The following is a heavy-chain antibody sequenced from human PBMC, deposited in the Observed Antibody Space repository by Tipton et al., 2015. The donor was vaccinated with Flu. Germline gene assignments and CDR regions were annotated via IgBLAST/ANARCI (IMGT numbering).Heavy chain of an antibody. Sequence: QSGAEVKKPGASVKVSCKASGYTFSDHYLHWVRQAPGQGPEWLGWINPDTDSRNYAQKFQGRVTLTRDTSVNTAYMELSSLRSDDTALYYCARHTGDSVRGVIDYWGQGTLVTVSS. CDR2: INPDTDSR. J-gene: IGHJ4*02. D-gene: IGHD3-10*02. CDR3: ARHTGDSVRGVIDY. V-gene: IGHV1-2*02. CDR1: GYTFSDHY.